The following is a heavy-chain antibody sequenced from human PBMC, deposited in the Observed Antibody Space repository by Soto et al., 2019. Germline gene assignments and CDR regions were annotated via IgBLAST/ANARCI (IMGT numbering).Heavy chain of an antibody. D-gene: IGHD6-6*01. Sequence: QSTLKESGPTLVKPTQTLTLTCSFSGFSLSTSGVGVGWIRQPPGKALEWLAHIYWSGDEHYRPSLKSRLSITKDTANNQVVLTMTNMDPVDTATYYCARGLAALPVFAFDIWGQGTMVTVSS. J-gene: IGHJ3*02. CDR3: ARGLAALPVFAFDI. V-gene: IGHV2-5*01. CDR2: IYWSGDE. CDR1: GFSLSTSGVG.